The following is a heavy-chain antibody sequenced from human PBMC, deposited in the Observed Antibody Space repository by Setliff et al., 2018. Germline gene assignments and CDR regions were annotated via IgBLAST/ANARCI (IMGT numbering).Heavy chain of an antibody. CDR2: ISAYNGNT. J-gene: IGHJ6*02. Sequence: ASVKVSCKASGYTFTSYGISWVRQAPGQGLEWMGWISAYNGNTNSAQKLQGRVTMTTDTSTSTAYMELRSLRSDDTAVYYCASDGQGSYNFWSGSYYYYGMDVWGQGTTVTVSS. D-gene: IGHD3-3*01. V-gene: IGHV1-18*04. CDR1: GYTFTSYG. CDR3: ASDGQGSYNFWSGSYYYYGMDV.